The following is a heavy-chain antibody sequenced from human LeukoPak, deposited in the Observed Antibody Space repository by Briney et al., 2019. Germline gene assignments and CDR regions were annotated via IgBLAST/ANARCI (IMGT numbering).Heavy chain of an antibody. J-gene: IGHJ4*02. D-gene: IGHD3-3*01. Sequence: SETLSLTCTVSGGSISSSSYYWGWIRQPPGKGLEWIGSIYYSGSTYYNPSLKSRVTISVDTSKNQFSLKLSSVTAADTAVYYCARRGGFGVYRRVDYWGQGTLVTVSS. CDR3: ARRGGFGVYRRVDY. CDR2: IYYSGST. CDR1: GGSISSSSYY. V-gene: IGHV4-39*01.